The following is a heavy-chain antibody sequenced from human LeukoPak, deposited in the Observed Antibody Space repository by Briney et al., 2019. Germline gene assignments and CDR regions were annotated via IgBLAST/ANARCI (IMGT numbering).Heavy chain of an antibody. V-gene: IGHV5-51*01. CDR2: IYPGDSDT. CDR3: ARRRKGSTQLYYYFDY. Sequence: GESLKISCKGSGYSFTSYWIGWARQMPGKGLEWMGIIYPGDSDTRYSPSFQGQVTISADRSINTAYLQWSSLKASDTAMYYCARRRKGSTQLYYYFDYWGQGTLVTVSS. J-gene: IGHJ4*02. D-gene: IGHD5-18*01. CDR1: GYSFTSYW.